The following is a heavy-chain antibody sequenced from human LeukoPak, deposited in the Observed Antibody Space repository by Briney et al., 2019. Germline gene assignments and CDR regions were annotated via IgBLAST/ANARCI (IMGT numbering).Heavy chain of an antibody. V-gene: IGHV3-9*01. J-gene: IGHJ4*02. Sequence: GRSLSLSCVASGLTLDDYAMHWVRQALGKGREWVSGISWNSGSIGYADSVKGRLTISREKAKHSLYVHMKDLRAEDTALYYCAKDKDSSGYNFDYWGQGTLVTVSS. CDR3: AKDKDSSGYNFDY. CDR2: ISWNSGSI. CDR1: GLTLDDYA. D-gene: IGHD3-22*01.